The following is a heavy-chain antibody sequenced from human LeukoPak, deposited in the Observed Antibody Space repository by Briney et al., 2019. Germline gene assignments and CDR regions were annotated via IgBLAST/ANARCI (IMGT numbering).Heavy chain of an antibody. Sequence: ASVKVSCKASGYTFTSYYIHWVRQAPGQGLEWMGILNPSGSSTNYAQKFQGRVTMTRDTSTSTVYMELSSLRSEDTAVYYCARSWIRSGRVVGYFDYWGQGTLVTVSS. D-gene: IGHD5-18*01. CDR2: LNPSGSST. CDR1: GYTFTSYY. V-gene: IGHV1-46*01. CDR3: ARSWIRSGRVVGYFDY. J-gene: IGHJ4*02.